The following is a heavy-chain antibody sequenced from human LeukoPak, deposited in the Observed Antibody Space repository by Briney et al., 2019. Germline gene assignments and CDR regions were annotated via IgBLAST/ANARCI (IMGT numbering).Heavy chain of an antibody. J-gene: IGHJ4*02. D-gene: IGHD6-19*01. CDR2: IGGGGGSA. V-gene: IGHV3-23*01. CDR3: AKSVAGINAPLDY. Sequence: GGSLRLSCAASGFTFSSYAMSWVRPAPGKGLEWVSVIGGGGGSAYYGDSAKGRSTISRDNSESTLYLQMNSLRAEDTAVYYCAKSVAGINAPLDYWGQGTLVTVSS. CDR1: GFTFSSYA.